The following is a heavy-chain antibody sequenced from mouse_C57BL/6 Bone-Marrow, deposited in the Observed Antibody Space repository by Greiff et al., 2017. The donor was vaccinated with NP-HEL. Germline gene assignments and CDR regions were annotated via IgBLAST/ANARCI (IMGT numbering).Heavy chain of an antibody. J-gene: IGHJ4*01. V-gene: IGHV14-3*01. CDR2: IDPANGNT. CDR3: ASPFITTVVATFFYYAMDY. D-gene: IGHD1-1*01. CDR1: GFNIKNTY. Sequence: VQLQQSVAELVRPGASVKLSCTASGFNIKNTYMHWVKQRPEQGLEWIGRIDPANGNTKYAPKFQGKAIITADTSSNTAYLQLSSLTSEDTAIYYCASPFITTVVATFFYYAMDYWGQGTSVTVPS.